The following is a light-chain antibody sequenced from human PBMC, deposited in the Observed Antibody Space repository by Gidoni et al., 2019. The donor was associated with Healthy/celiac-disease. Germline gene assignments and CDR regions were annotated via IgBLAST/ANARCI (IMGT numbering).Light chain of an antibody. J-gene: IGKJ4*01. CDR3: QQLNSYPLLT. CDR1: QGISSY. Sequence: DIQLTQSPSFLSASVGDRVTITCRASQGISSYLARYQQKPGKAPKLLIYAASTLQSGVPSRFSGSGSGTEFTLTISSLQPEDFATYYCQQLNSYPLLTFGGGTKVEIK. V-gene: IGKV1-9*01. CDR2: AAS.